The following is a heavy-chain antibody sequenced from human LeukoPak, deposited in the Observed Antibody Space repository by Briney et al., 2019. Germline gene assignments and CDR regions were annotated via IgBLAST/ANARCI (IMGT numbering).Heavy chain of an antibody. CDR2: IIPIFGTA. CDR1: GGTFSSYA. Sequence: GASVKVSCKASGGTFSSYAISWVRQAPGQGLEWMGGIIPIFGTANYAQKFQGRVTITADESTSTAYMELSSLRSEDTAVYYCAISSSSNYYYYMDVWGKGTTVTVSS. D-gene: IGHD6-13*01. V-gene: IGHV1-69*13. CDR3: AISSSSNYYYYMDV. J-gene: IGHJ6*03.